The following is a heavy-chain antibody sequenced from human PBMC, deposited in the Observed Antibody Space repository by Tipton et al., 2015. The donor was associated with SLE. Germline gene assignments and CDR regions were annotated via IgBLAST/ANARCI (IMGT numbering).Heavy chain of an antibody. Sequence: LRLSCTVSGVSISYHYWSWIRQPPGKGLEWIGTIYYGGNTYFNPSLKSRVTMSVDTSENQFSLTLTSVTAADTAVYYCARATGTTGRFDPWGQGTLVTVSS. CDR1: GVSISYHY. V-gene: IGHV4-59*04. CDR2: IYYGGNT. D-gene: IGHD1-7*01. CDR3: ARATGTTGRFDP. J-gene: IGHJ5*02.